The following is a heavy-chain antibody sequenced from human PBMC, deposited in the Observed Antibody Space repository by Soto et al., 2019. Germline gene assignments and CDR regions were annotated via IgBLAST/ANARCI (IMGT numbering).Heavy chain of an antibody. CDR2: IDPSDSYT. J-gene: IGHJ6*02. D-gene: IGHD3-16*02. CDR1: GYSFTSYW. Sequence: GESLKISCKGSGYSFTSYWISWVRQMPGKGLEWMGRIDPSDSYTNYSPSFQGHVTISADKSISTAYLQWSSLKASDTAMYYCAIQMGDDYVWGSYRSHYYDYGIDVWGQGTTVTVS. CDR3: AIQMGDDYVWGSYRSHYYDYGIDV. V-gene: IGHV5-10-1*01.